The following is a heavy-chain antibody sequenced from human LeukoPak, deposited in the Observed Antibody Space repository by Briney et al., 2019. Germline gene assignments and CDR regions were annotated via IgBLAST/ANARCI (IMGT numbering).Heavy chain of an antibody. D-gene: IGHD3-9*01. Sequence: ASVKVSCKASGYTFTSYAMHWVRQAPGQRLEWMGWINAGNGNTKCSQKFQGRVTITRDTSASTAYMELSSLRSEDTAVYYCARDPSDSGYYYDILTGYGLLYYCYGMDVWGQGTTVTVSS. V-gene: IGHV1-3*01. CDR2: INAGNGNT. J-gene: IGHJ6*02. CDR1: GYTFTSYA. CDR3: ARDPSDSGYYYDILTGYGLLYYCYGMDV.